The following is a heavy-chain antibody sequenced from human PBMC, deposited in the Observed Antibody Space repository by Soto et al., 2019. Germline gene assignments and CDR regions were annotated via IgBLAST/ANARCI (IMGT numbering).Heavy chain of an antibody. CDR3: ARDNGDFDY. V-gene: IGHV4-59*01. D-gene: IGHD4-17*01. CDR1: GGSISSYY. Sequence: QVQLQESGPGLVKPSETLALTCTVSGGSISSYYWSWIRQPPGKGLEWIGYIYYSGSTNYNPSLKSRVTISVDTSKNQFSLKLSSVTAADTAVYYCARDNGDFDYWGQGTPVTVSS. CDR2: IYYSGST. J-gene: IGHJ4*02.